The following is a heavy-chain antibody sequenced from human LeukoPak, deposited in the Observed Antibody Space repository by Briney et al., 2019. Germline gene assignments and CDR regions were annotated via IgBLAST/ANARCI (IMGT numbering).Heavy chain of an antibody. CDR1: GYTFTSYA. CDR3: ARDKRGTYYYYYYGMDV. CDR2: ISAYNGNT. V-gene: IGHV1-18*01. J-gene: IGHJ6*02. Sequence: SVKVSCKASGYTFTSYAISWVRQAPGQGLEWMGWISAYNGNTNYAQKLQGRVTMTTDTSTSTAYMELRSLRSDDTAVYYCARDKRGTYYYYYYGMDVWGQGTTVTVSS. D-gene: IGHD1-1*01.